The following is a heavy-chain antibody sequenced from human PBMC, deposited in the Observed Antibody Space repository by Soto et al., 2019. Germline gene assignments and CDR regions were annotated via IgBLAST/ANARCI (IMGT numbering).Heavy chain of an antibody. Sequence: SVKVSCKASGGTFSSYTLSWVRQAPGRGLEWMGGIITTSGSTNYAPKFRGRVTITADKSTSTTYMELSSLRSDDTAVYYCTRINIVLISTGRVYHGLDVWGRGTTVTVSS. CDR3: TRINIVLISTGRVYHGLDV. CDR1: GGTFSSYT. CDR2: IITTSGST. D-gene: IGHD2-8*01. V-gene: IGHV1-69*06. J-gene: IGHJ6*02.